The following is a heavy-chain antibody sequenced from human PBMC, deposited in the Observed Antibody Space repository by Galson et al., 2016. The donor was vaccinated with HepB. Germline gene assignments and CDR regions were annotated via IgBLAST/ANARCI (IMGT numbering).Heavy chain of an antibody. Sequence: ETLSLTCAVSGDSISRDTWWSWVRQPPGKGLEWLGELYHTGSTNYDPSVKNRVTISLDKSRNQFSLRLTSVTATDTAVYYCVGGKLASGWPYWGQGNLVRVSS. J-gene: IGHJ4*02. CDR2: LYHTGST. D-gene: IGHD4-23*01. CDR1: GDSISRDTW. CDR3: VGGKLASGWPY. V-gene: IGHV4-4*02.